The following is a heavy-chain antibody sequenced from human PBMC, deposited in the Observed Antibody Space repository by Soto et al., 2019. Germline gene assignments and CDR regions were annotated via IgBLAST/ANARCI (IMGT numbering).Heavy chain of an antibody. J-gene: IGHJ4*02. D-gene: IGHD5-18*01. Sequence: GGSLRLSCAASGFTFSSYAMHWVRQAPGKGLEWVAVISYDGSNKYYADSVKGRFTISRDNSKNTLYLQMNSLRAEDTAVYYCARDLKVDDTAMSLDYWGQGTLVTVSS. V-gene: IGHV3-30-3*01. CDR2: ISYDGSNK. CDR1: GFTFSSYA. CDR3: ARDLKVDDTAMSLDY.